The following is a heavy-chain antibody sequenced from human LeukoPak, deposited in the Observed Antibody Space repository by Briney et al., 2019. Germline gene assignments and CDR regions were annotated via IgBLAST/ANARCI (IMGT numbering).Heavy chain of an antibody. J-gene: IGHJ5*02. D-gene: IGHD6-13*01. CDR3: ARLPPPSIAAAGSFDP. Sequence: SETLSLTCTVSGGSISSYYWSWIRQPPGKGLEWIGYIYYSGSTNYNPSLKSRVTISVDTSKNQFSLKLSSVTAADTAVYYCARLPPPSIAAAGSFDPWGQGTLVTVSS. CDR2: IYYSGST. V-gene: IGHV4-59*08. CDR1: GGSISSYY.